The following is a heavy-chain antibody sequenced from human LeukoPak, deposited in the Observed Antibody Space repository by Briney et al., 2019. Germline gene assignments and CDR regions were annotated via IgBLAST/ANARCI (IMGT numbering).Heavy chain of an antibody. Sequence: GGSLRLSCAASGFTFSSYALHWVRQAPGKGLEYVSAISSNGGSTYYANSVKGRFTISRDKSKNTLYLQMGSLRAEDMAVYYCAREDNAFDIWGQGTMVTVSS. CDR3: AREDNAFDI. J-gene: IGHJ3*02. CDR2: ISSNGGST. V-gene: IGHV3-64*01. CDR1: GFTFSSYA.